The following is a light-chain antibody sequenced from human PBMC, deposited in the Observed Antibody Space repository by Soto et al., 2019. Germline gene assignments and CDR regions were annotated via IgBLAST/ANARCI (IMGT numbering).Light chain of an antibody. CDR3: QLWDGSSDHPGV. V-gene: IGLV3-21*02. J-gene: IGLJ3*02. Sequence: SYELTQPPSVSVAPGQTARITCGGNNIETKSVHWYQQKPGRAPVLVVYDDSGRPSGIPERFSGSKSGNTATLTISRVEAGDEADYYCQLWDGSSDHPGVFGGGTKLTVL. CDR2: DDS. CDR1: NIETKS.